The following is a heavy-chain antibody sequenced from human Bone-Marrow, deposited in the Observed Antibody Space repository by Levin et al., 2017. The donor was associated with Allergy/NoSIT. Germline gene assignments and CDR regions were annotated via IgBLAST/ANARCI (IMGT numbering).Heavy chain of an antibody. CDR2: ISYDGSNK. D-gene: IGHD3-16*02. CDR3: AREGYDYVWGSYPVAFDI. J-gene: IGHJ3*02. CDR1: GFTFSSYA. Sequence: GGSLRLSCAASGFTFSSYAMHWVRQAPGKGLEWVAVISYDGSNKYYADSVKGRFTISRDNSKNTLYLQMNSLRAEDTAVYYCAREGYDYVWGSYPVAFDIWGQGTMVTVSS. V-gene: IGHV3-30-3*01.